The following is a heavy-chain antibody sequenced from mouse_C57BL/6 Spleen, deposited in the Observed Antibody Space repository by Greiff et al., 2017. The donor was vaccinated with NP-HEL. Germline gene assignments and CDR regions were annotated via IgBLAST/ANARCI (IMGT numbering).Heavy chain of an antibody. Sequence: EVQLQQSGAELVKPGASVKLSCTASGFNIKDYYMHWVKQRPEQGLEWIGRIDPEDGETKYAPKFQGKATITADTSSNTAYLQLRSLTSEATSVYYCARCYGSSHYAMDYWGQGTSVTVSS. CDR1: GFNIKDYY. CDR3: ARCYGSSHYAMDY. V-gene: IGHV14-2*01. J-gene: IGHJ4*01. D-gene: IGHD1-1*01. CDR2: IDPEDGET.